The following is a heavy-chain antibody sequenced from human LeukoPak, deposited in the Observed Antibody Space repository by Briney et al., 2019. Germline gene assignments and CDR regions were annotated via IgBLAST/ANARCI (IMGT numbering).Heavy chain of an antibody. D-gene: IGHD3-10*01. CDR2: INERGANT. CDR1: GISLSNYA. V-gene: IGHV3-23*01. CDR3: AKRGVVIRGLLVIGYHQEAYHYDF. J-gene: IGHJ4*02. Sequence: GGSLRHSCVVSGISLSNYAMTWVRQAPGKGLEWVSYINERGANTAYADSVKGRFTISRDTSLNTLYLQMNNLRAEDTAVYFCAKRGVVIRGLLVIGYHQEAYHYDFWGQGVMVTVSS.